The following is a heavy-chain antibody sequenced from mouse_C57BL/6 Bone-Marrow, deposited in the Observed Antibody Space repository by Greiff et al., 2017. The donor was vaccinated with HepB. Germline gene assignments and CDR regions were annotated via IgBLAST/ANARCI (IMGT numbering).Heavy chain of an antibody. CDR2: INSDGGST. V-gene: IGHV5-2*01. D-gene: IGHD1-1*01. CDR1: EYEFPSHD. J-gene: IGHJ1*03. Sequence: EVKLMESGGGLVQPGESLKLSCESNEYEFPSHDMSWVRKTPEKRLELVAAINSDGGSTYYPDTMERRFIISRDNTKKTLYLQMSSLRSEDTALYYCASGGYYGGLDVWGTGTTVTVSS. CDR3: ASGGYYGGLDV.